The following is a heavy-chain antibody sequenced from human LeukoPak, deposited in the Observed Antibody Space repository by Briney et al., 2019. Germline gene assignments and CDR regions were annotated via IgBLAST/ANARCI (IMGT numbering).Heavy chain of an antibody. D-gene: IGHD6-19*01. CDR2: IKQDGSEK. V-gene: IGHV3-7*01. CDR1: GFTFSSYW. CDR3: ARDRQWLDY. J-gene: IGHJ4*02. Sequence: GGSLRLSCAASGFTFSSYWISWVRQAPGKGLEWVANIKQDGSEKYYRDSVKGRFTISRDNAKNSLYLQMNSLRAEDTAVYYCARDRQWLDYWGQGTLVTVSS.